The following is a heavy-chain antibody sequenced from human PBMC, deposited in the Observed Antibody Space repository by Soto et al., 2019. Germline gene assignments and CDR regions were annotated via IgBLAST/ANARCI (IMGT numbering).Heavy chain of an antibody. V-gene: IGHV3-23*01. Sequence: GGSLRLSCAASGFTFSSYAMSWVRQAPGKGLEWVSAISGSGGSTYYADSVKGRFTISRDNSKNTLYLQMNSLRAEDTAVYYCAKDRGSGWYQVEYYFDYWGQGTLVTVSS. D-gene: IGHD6-19*01. CDR3: AKDRGSGWYQVEYYFDY. CDR2: ISGSGGST. J-gene: IGHJ4*02. CDR1: GFTFSSYA.